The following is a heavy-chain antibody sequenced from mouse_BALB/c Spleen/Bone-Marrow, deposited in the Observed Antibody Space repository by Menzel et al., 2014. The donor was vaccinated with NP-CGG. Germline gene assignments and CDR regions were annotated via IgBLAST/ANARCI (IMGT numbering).Heavy chain of an antibody. Sequence: LMESGGSLKLSCAASGFDFSRYWMSWVRQAPGKGLEWIGEINPDSNTINYKPSLKDKFIISRDNAKNTLYLQMSKVRSEDTALYYCARLGYYGSFAYWGQGTLVTVSA. CDR2: INPDSNTI. V-gene: IGHV4-1*02. D-gene: IGHD1-2*01. CDR3: ARLGYYGSFAY. CDR1: GFDFSRYW. J-gene: IGHJ3*01.